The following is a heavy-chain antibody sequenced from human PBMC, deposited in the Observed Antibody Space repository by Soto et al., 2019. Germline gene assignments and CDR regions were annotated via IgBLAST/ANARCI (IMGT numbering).Heavy chain of an antibody. CDR2: ISSSSSYI. J-gene: IGHJ6*02. CDR3: ARFRSPRGPWDYYGMDV. CDR1: GFTFSSYS. D-gene: IGHD3-10*01. V-gene: IGHV3-21*01. Sequence: PGGSLRLSCAASGFTFSSYSMNWVRQAPGKGLEWVSSISSSSSYIYYADSVKGRFTISRDNAKNSLYLQMNSLRAEDTAVYYCARFRSPRGPWDYYGMDVWGQVTTVTVSS.